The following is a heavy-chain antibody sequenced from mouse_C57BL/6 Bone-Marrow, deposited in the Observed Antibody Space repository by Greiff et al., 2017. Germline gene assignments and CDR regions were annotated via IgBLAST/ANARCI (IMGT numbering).Heavy chain of an antibody. CDR1: GYTFTSYD. Sequence: QVQLQQSGPELVKPGASVKLSCKASGYTFTSYDINWVKQRPGQGLEWIGWIYPRDGSTKYNETFKGKATLTVDTSSSTAYMDLHSLTSEDSAVYFCARVEFDCSSGDWYFDVWGTGTTVTVSS. CDR3: ARVEFDCSSGDWYFDV. V-gene: IGHV1-85*01. CDR2: IYPRDGST. J-gene: IGHJ1*03. D-gene: IGHD1-1*01.